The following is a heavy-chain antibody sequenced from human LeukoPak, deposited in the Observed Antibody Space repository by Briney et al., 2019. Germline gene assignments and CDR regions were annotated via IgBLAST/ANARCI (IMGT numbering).Heavy chain of an antibody. Sequence: GGSLRLSCAASGFTFGSYSMHWVRQAPGKGPEFVSVIGGDVLTTFYADSVKDRFTISRDKSKSTLYLEMGSLRAEDMAVYYCAIEGGGSGLWYYDLWGRGTLVTVSS. D-gene: IGHD1-26*01. CDR2: IGGDVLTT. CDR3: AIEGGGSGLWYYDL. V-gene: IGHV3-64*02. CDR1: GFTFGSYS. J-gene: IGHJ2*01.